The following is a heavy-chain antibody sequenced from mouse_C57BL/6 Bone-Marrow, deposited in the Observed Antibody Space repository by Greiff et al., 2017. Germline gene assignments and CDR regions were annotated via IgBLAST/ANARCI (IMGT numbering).Heavy chain of an antibody. Sequence: VMLVESGPGLVQPSQSLSITCTVSGFSLTSYGVHWVRQSPGKGLEWLGVIWSGGSTDYNAAFISRLSISKDNSTSQVFFKMNSLQADDTSIYYCARVYYCGPLDYWGQGTSVTVSS. V-gene: IGHV2-2*01. CDR3: ARVYYCGPLDY. CDR1: GFSLTSYG. D-gene: IGHD2-1*01. CDR2: IWSGGST. J-gene: IGHJ4*01.